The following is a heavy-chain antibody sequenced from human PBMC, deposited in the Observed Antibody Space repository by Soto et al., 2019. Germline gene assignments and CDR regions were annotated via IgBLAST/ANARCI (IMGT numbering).Heavy chain of an antibody. CDR2: LNHGGRP. D-gene: IGHD3-10*01. V-gene: IGHV4-34*01. CDR3: ARGYLSLGFDS. CDR1: GGSLTGYY. Sequence: QVQLQQWGAGLLKPSETLSLTCAVSGGSLTGYYWGWIRPPPGKGLEWIGQLNHGGRPNYNPSLRSRVTRSLDTYKNQFSLRLTAVTAAETAVYYCARGYLSLGFDSWGQGSLVTVSS. J-gene: IGHJ4*02.